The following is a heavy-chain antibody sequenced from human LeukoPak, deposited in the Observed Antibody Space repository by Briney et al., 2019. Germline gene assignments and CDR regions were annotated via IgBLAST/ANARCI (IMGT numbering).Heavy chain of an antibody. J-gene: IGHJ4*02. CDR3: ARSGSGYLRYYFDY. CDR1: GVSISSYH. D-gene: IGHD5-12*01. Sequence: PSETLSLTCTVSGVSISSYHWSWIRQPPGRGLEWIGYLYYSGSTNYNPSLKSRVTISVDTSKNQFSLKLSSVTAADTAVYYCARSGSGYLRYYFDYWGQGTLVTVSS. CDR2: LYYSGST. V-gene: IGHV4-59*12.